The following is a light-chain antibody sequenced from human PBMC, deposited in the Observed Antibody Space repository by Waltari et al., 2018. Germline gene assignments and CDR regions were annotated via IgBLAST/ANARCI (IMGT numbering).Light chain of an antibody. V-gene: IGLV3-27*01. CDR1: LLPKKY. Sequence: SSELTQPSSVSVSPGPTARITCSGDLLPKKYTRWFQQKPGQAPVLVLYQDSARPSGIPERFSGSSSGTTVTLTISGAQVEDEADYYCYSTTDNNLGVFGPGTRVTVL. J-gene: IGLJ1*01. CDR3: YSTTDNNLGV. CDR2: QDS.